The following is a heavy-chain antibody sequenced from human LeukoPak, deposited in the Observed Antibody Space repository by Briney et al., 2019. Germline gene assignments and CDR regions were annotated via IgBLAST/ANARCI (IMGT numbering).Heavy chain of an antibody. CDR3: ARGGYCSSTSCYSPWFDP. Sequence: GASVKVSCKASGGTFSSYAISWVRQAPGQGLERMGGIIPIFGTANYAQKFQGRVTITADESTSTAYMELSSLRSEDTAVYYCARGGYCSSTSCYSPWFDPWGQGTLVTVSS. V-gene: IGHV1-69*13. CDR1: GGTFSSYA. J-gene: IGHJ5*02. D-gene: IGHD2-2*01. CDR2: IIPIFGTA.